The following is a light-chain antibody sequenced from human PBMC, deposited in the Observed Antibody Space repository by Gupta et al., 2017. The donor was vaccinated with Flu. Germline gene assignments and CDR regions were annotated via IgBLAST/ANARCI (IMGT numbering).Light chain of an antibody. J-gene: IGLJ2*01. CDR3: YTTADNQAV. CDR2: NGS. Sequence: WNQQQAGDVPIYVIYNGSKRLSGLPDGFSGANSGTTTTMAIQGEQDDDEADYYWYTTADNQAVFGGGTKLTVL. V-gene: IGLV3-27*01.